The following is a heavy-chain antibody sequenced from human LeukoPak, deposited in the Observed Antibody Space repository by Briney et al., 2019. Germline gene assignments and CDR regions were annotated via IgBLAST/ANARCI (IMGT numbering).Heavy chain of an antibody. V-gene: IGHV3-7*03. CDR2: IKQDGSEK. Sequence: GGSLRLSCAASGFTVSSNYMSWVRQAPGKGLEWVANIKQDGSEKYYVDSVKGRFTISRDNAKNSLYLQMNSLRAEDTAVYYCAKNSGYYYLTPDYWGQGTLVTVSS. D-gene: IGHD3-22*01. J-gene: IGHJ4*02. CDR1: GFTVSSNY. CDR3: AKNSGYYYLTPDY.